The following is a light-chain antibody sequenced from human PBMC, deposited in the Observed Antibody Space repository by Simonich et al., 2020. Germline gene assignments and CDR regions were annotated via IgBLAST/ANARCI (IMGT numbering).Light chain of an antibody. V-gene: IGKV1-5*03. CDR3: QQYNSYSRT. CDR2: KAS. CDR1: QSISSW. Sequence: DIQMTQSPSTLSASVGDRVTITCRASQSISSWLAWYQQKPGKAPKLLIYKASSLESGVPSSFSGSGSGTELTLTISSLQPDDFATYYCQQYNSYSRTFGQGTKVEIK. J-gene: IGKJ1*01.